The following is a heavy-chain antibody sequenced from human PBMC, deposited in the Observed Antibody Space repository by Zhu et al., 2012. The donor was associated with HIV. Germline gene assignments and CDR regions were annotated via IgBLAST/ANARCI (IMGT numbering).Heavy chain of an antibody. V-gene: IGHV4-34*01. CDR3: ARGGFRYSPSGSYSFDS. CDR2: INHSGSS. J-gene: IGHJ4*02. D-gene: IGHD3-10*01. Sequence: QVQLQQWGAGLLKPSETLSLTCAVYGGSFSGFYWNWIRQPPGKALEWIGEINHSGSSNYNPSLKSRVAISVDTSKNQFSLKLTSVTAADTAVYYCARGGFRYSPSGSYSFDSRGQGTLVTVSS. CDR1: GGSFSGFY.